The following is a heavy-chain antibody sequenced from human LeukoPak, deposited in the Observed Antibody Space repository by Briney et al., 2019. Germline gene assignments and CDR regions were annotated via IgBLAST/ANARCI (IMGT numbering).Heavy chain of an antibody. CDR2: ISSNGGST. J-gene: IGHJ4*02. D-gene: IGHD2-15*01. CDR3: ARVGGCCYFDD. V-gene: IGHV3-64*01. Sequence: GGSLRLSCAASGFTFSSYAMHWVRQAPGKGLEYVSAISSNGGSTYYANSVKGRFTISRDNSKNTLYLQMGSLRAEDTAVYYCARVGGCCYFDDWGQGAPVTVSS. CDR1: GFTFSSYA.